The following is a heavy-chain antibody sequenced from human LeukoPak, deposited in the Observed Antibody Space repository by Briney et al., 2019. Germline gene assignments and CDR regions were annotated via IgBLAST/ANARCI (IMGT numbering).Heavy chain of an antibody. J-gene: IGHJ4*02. CDR2: VYSGGTT. CDR3: AKDPSGSGSYYEYYFDY. D-gene: IGHD3-10*01. Sequence: PGGSLRLSCAASGFTVSSKHMTWVRQAPGKGLEWVSVVYSGGTTYYADSVKGRFTISRDNSKSTLYLQMNSLRAEDTAVYYCAKDPSGSGSYYEYYFDYWGQGTLVTVSS. CDR1: GFTVSSKH. V-gene: IGHV3-53*05.